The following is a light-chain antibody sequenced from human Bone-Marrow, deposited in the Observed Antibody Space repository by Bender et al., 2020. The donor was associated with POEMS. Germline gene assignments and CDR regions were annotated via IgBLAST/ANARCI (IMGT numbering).Light chain of an antibody. V-gene: IGLV1-44*01. CDR3: AVWGDSLNGEV. Sequence: QSVLTQPPSASGTPGQRVTISCSGGSSNIGAHAVNWYQHLPGTTPKLLIYSSHRRPSEVPDRFSGSRSGTSASLAISGLQSEDEADYYCAVWGDSLNGEVFGGETKMTVL. J-gene: IGLJ3*02. CDR1: SSNIGAHA. CDR2: SSH.